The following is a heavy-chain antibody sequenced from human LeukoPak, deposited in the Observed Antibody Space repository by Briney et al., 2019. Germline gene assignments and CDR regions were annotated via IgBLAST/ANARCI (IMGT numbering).Heavy chain of an antibody. CDR2: IYSGGST. V-gene: IGHV3-66*01. Sequence: GGSLRLSCVASGFTVSSNYMSWVRQAPGKGLEWVSVIYSGGSTYYADSVKGRFTISRDNSKNTLYLQMNSLRAEDTAVYYCARARRSPGYFDYWGQGTLVTVSS. CDR3: ARARRSPGYFDY. CDR1: GFTVSSNY. J-gene: IGHJ4*02.